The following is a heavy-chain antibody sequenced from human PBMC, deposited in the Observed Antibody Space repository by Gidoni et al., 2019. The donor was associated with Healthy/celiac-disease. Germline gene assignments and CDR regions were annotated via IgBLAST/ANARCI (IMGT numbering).Heavy chain of an antibody. CDR1: GLTFSAYW. CDR2: IKHDGSAK. Sequence: EVQLVESGGGLVQPGGSRRLSCAASGLTFSAYWMSWVRQAPGTGLGWLANIKHDGSAKYYVDSVKGRFTISRDNAKNSLYLQMNSLRAEDTAVYYCASLYSSGWDPYDYWGQGTLVTVSS. J-gene: IGHJ4*02. D-gene: IGHD6-19*01. CDR3: ASLYSSGWDPYDY. V-gene: IGHV3-7*01.